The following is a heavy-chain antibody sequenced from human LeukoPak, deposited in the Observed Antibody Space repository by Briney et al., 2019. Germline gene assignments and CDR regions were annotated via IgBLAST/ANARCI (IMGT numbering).Heavy chain of an antibody. CDR3: ARDVFRAILWPPKGWFDP. J-gene: IGHJ5*02. D-gene: IGHD3-10*01. CDR2: ISTYNGNT. Sequence: GASVKVSFKASGYTFNTYSFSWVRQAPGQGLEWMGWISTYNGNTNYAQKLQGRVTMTTDTSTSTDYMELRSLRSDDTAVYYCARDVFRAILWPPKGWFDPWGQGTLVTVSS. CDR1: GYTFNTYS. V-gene: IGHV1-18*01.